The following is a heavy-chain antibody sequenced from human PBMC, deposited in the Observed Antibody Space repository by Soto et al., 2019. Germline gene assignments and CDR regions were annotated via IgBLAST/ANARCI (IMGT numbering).Heavy chain of an antibody. CDR2: IGTTSTYI. CDR3: ARDQEVHDSRGHKIRAMDV. D-gene: IGHD6-19*01. J-gene: IGHJ6*02. CDR1: GFTFGTFT. Sequence: NPGGSLRLSCAASGFTFGTFTMSWVRQAPGKGLEWVSSIGTTSTYIYYADSVRGRFTISRDNAKNSLYLQMNSLRIEDTAVYYCARDQEVHDSRGHKIRAMDVWGQGTTVTVSS. V-gene: IGHV3-21*01.